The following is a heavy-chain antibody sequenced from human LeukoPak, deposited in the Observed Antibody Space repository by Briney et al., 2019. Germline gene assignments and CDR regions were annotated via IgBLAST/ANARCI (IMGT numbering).Heavy chain of an antibody. CDR3: ARLSGDSSGSDAFDI. D-gene: IGHD3-22*01. V-gene: IGHV5-51*01. J-gene: IGHJ3*02. CDR1: GYSSTSYW. CDR2: IYPGDSDT. Sequence: GESLKISCKGSGYSSTSYWIGWVRQMPGKGLEWMGIIYPGDSDTRYSPSFQGQVTISADKSISTAYLQWSSLKASDTAMYYCARLSGDSSGSDAFDIWGQGTMVTVSS.